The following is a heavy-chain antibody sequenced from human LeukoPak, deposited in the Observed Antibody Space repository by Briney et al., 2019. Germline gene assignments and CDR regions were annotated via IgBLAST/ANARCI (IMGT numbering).Heavy chain of an antibody. CDR2: ISWNSGSI. J-gene: IGHJ4*02. V-gene: IGHV3-9*01. CDR3: ARDLYCTNGVCLPLFDY. CDR1: GFTFDDYA. D-gene: IGHD2-8*01. Sequence: PGRSLRLSCAASGFTFDDYAMHWVRQAPGKGLEWVSGISWNSGSIGYADSVKGRFTISRDNSKNTLYLQMNSLRAEDTAVYYCARDLYCTNGVCLPLFDYWGQGTLVTVSS.